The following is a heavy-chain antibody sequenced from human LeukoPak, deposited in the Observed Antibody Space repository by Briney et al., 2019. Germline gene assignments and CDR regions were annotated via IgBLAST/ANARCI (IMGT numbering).Heavy chain of an antibody. J-gene: IGHJ4*02. CDR3: ARATPSGSYDY. CDR1: GGTFSSYA. Sequence: ASVKVSCKASGGTFSSYAISWVRQAPGQGLEWMGRIIPILGIANYAQKFQGRVTITADKSTSTAYMELSSLRSEDTAVYYCARATPSGSYDYWGQGTLVTVSS. D-gene: IGHD1-26*01. V-gene: IGHV1-69*04. CDR2: IIPILGIA.